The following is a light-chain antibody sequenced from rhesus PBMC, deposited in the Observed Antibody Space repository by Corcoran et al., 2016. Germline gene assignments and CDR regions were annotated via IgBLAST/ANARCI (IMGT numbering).Light chain of an antibody. CDR2: GAS. CDR1: QSVSRS. V-gene: IGKV3-42*03. CDR3: HQYSNWWT. J-gene: IGKJ1*01. Sequence: EILLTQSPATLSLSPGERATLSCRASQSVSRSLDWYQQKPEQAPRLLIYGASNRAPGTPDRFRGSGSGTDFSLTISSLEPEDFAVYYCHQYSNWWTFGQGTKVEIK.